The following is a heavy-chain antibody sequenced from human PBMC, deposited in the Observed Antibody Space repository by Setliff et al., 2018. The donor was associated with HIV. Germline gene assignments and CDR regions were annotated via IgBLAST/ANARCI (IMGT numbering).Heavy chain of an antibody. D-gene: IGHD1-20*01. CDR2: IHSGGST. Sequence: GSLRLSCAASGFTVSNDYMSWVRQAPGRGLEWVSVIHSGGSTYYADSVKDRFIISRDNSKNTLYLQMNSLRAEDTAVYYCAREPGRYNGMDVWGQGTTVTVSS. CDR1: GFTVSNDY. V-gene: IGHV3-66*01. CDR3: AREPGRYNGMDV. J-gene: IGHJ6*02.